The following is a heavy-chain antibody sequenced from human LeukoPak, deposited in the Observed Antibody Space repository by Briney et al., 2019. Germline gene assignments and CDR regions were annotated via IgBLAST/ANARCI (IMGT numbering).Heavy chain of an antibody. CDR3: ARWGLWFGDYWFDP. CDR2: INPYRNDT. Sequence: ASVKVSCKASGYTFTAYYMHWVRQAPGQGLEWMGWINPYRNDTTYAEKFQGRVTMTWDTSINTAYMELSRLTSDDTAVYYCARWGLWFGDYWFDPWGQGTLVTVSS. CDR1: GYTFTAYY. J-gene: IGHJ5*02. V-gene: IGHV1-2*02. D-gene: IGHD3-10*01.